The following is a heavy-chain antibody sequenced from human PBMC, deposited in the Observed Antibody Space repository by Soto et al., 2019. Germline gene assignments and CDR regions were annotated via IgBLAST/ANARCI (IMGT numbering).Heavy chain of an antibody. Sequence: LRLSCAASGINFKSSVMNWVRQAPGKGLEWVSTISGSGTGTYYAESVKGRFTISRDNSRNTLFLQMNSLRVEDTAIYYCAKLSAYSSGYFWGPGTLVTVSS. CDR3: AKLSAYSSGYF. D-gene: IGHD5-18*01. CDR1: GINFKSSV. J-gene: IGHJ4*02. CDR2: ISGSGTGT. V-gene: IGHV3-23*01.